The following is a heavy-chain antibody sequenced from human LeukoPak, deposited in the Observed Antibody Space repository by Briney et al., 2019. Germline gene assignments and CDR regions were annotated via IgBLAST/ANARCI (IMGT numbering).Heavy chain of an antibody. CDR2: INQDGSEE. D-gene: IGHD5-12*01. V-gene: IGHV3-7*01. J-gene: IGHJ4*02. CDR1: GFTFSNYW. Sequence: GGSLRLSCAASGFTFSNYWMTWVRQAPGKGLEWVAHINQDGSEEHYMDSVRARFTISRDNAKNSLSLQMNSLRAEDTAVYYCVRDGGVSGYDLLDYWGQGTLVTVSS. CDR3: VRDGGVSGYDLLDY.